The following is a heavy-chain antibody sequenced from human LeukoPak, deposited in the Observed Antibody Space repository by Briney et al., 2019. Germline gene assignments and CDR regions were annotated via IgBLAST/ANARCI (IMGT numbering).Heavy chain of an antibody. CDR1: GGSISSNY. CDR2: ISYSGST. CDR3: ARGGQLNWFDP. V-gene: IGHV4-59*01. J-gene: IGHJ5*02. Sequence: PSETLSLTCSVSGGSISSNYWSWIRQPPGKGLEWIGYISYSGSTSSNPSLRSRVTISVDTSKNQFSLRLTSVTAADTAMYYCARGGQLNWFDPWGQGTLVTVSS. D-gene: IGHD5-18*01.